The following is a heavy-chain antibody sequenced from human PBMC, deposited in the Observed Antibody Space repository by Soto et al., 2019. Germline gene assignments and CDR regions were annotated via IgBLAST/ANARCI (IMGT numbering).Heavy chain of an antibody. J-gene: IGHJ6*02. V-gene: IGHV4-30-4*01. CDR3: ARVPYHYYGMDV. Sequence: SETLSLTCTVSGGSISSGDYYWSWIRQPPGKGLEWIGYIYYSGSTYYNPSLKSRVTISVDKSKNTFSLKLSSVTAADTAVYYCARVPYHYYGMDVWGQGTTVTVSS. CDR2: IYYSGST. CDR1: GGSISSGDYY.